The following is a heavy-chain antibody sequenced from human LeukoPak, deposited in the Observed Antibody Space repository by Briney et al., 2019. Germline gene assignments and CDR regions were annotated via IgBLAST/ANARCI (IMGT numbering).Heavy chain of an antibody. CDR2: VYYSGST. D-gene: IGHD6-6*01. J-gene: IGHJ4*02. Sequence: SETLSLTCAVYGGSFSGYYWSWIRQHPGKGLEWIGYVYYSGSTYYNPSLKSRVTISVDPSENQFSLKLSSVTAADTAVYYCARDSHGYSSSSHLGYWGQGTLVTVSS. V-gene: IGHV4-34*09. CDR1: GGSFSGYY. CDR3: ARDSHGYSSSSHLGY.